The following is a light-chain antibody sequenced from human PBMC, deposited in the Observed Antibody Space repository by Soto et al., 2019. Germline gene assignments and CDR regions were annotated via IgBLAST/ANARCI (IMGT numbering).Light chain of an antibody. Sequence: EIVLTQSPGTLSLSPCERATLSCRASQSVNRSYLAWYQQKPGQAPRLLIYGASSRATGIPDRFSGSGSGTDFTLTISGLDPEDFAVYYCQQYDNSPITFGQGTRLEI. V-gene: IGKV3-20*01. CDR3: QQYDNSPIT. J-gene: IGKJ5*01. CDR1: QSVNRSY. CDR2: GAS.